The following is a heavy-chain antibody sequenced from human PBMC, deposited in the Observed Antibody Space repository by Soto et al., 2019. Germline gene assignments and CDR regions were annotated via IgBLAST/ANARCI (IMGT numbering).Heavy chain of an antibody. CDR2: IYYSGST. CDR1: GGSISSSSYY. CDR3: ARHKPAAADNWFDP. J-gene: IGHJ5*02. Sequence: QLQLHESGPGLVKPSETLSLTCTVSGGSISSSSYYWGWIRQPPGKGLEWIGSIYYSGSTYYNPSPKRRVTISVDTSKTHFALKLSSVTAADTAVYYCARHKPAAADNWFDPWGQGTLVTVSS. D-gene: IGHD2-2*01. V-gene: IGHV4-39*01.